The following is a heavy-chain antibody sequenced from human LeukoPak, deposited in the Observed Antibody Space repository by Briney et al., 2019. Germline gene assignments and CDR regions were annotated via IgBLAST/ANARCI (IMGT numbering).Heavy chain of an antibody. Sequence: SENLSLTCTVSGVSISTRTYYWAWIRQPPGKGLEWIGSIYYTGNTNYNPSLKSRVTISVDTSKNQFSLKVTSVTAADTAVYYCARQGDTSSWYNWFDPWGQGTLVTVST. CDR3: ARQGDTSSWYNWFDP. V-gene: IGHV4-39*01. CDR1: GVSISTRTYY. CDR2: IYYTGNT. D-gene: IGHD6-13*01. J-gene: IGHJ5*02.